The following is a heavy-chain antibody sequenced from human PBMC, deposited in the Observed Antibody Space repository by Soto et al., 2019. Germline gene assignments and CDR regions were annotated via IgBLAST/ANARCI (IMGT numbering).Heavy chain of an antibody. J-gene: IGHJ3*02. Sequence: AVKVSCKASGGTFSSYAISWVLQAPGQGLEWMGWIIPIFGTSNYAQKFQGRVTITADESTSTAYMELSSLRSEDTAVYYCATPLGRIVVPAVIHCSGGSCYDLYDFDIWGQGTMVTVSS. D-gene: IGHD2-15*01. CDR2: IIPIFGTS. CDR1: GGTFSSYA. CDR3: ATPLGRIVVPAVIHCSGGSCYDLYDFDI. V-gene: IGHV1-69*13.